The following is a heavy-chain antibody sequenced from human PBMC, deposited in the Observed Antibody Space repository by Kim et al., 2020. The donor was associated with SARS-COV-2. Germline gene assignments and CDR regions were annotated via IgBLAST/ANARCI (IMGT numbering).Heavy chain of an antibody. Sequence: NYNPSLKSRVTISVDTSKNQFSLKLSSVTAADTAVYYCAREGIAARTIDYWGQGTLVTVSS. D-gene: IGHD6-6*01. CDR3: AREGIAARTIDY. J-gene: IGHJ4*02. V-gene: IGHV4-59*01.